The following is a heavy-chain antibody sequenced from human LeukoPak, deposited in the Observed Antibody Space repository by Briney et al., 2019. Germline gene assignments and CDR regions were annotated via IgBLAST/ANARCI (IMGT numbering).Heavy chain of an antibody. Sequence: PSETLSLTCTVSGGSISSYYWSWIRQPPGKGLEWIGYIYYSGSTNYNPSLKSRVTISVDTSKNQFSLKLSSVTAADTAVYYCARSDYYGSGSLRNQYYFDYWGQGTLVTVAS. CDR1: GGSISSYY. J-gene: IGHJ4*02. CDR3: ARSDYYGSGSLRNQYYFDY. V-gene: IGHV4-59*01. CDR2: IYYSGST. D-gene: IGHD3-10*01.